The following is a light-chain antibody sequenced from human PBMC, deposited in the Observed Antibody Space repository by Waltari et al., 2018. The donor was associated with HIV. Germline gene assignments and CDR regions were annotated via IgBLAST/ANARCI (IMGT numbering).Light chain of an antibody. CDR2: EVS. CDR3: SSFTSSSTVV. Sequence: QSPLTQPPSVSGSPGQSVTISSTGTSSDVGSYNLVSWYQQSPATAPKLMVYEVSNRPSGVPERFSGSKSGNTASLTISGLQAEDEADYYCSSFTSSSTVVFGGGTKLTVL. CDR1: SSDVGSYNL. V-gene: IGLV2-18*02. J-gene: IGLJ2*01.